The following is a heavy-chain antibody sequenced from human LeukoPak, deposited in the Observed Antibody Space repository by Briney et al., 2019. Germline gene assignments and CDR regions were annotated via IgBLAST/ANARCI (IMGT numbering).Heavy chain of an antibody. CDR2: ISVYSGNT. J-gene: IGHJ4*02. D-gene: IGHD1-7*01. V-gene: IGHV1-18*01. CDR1: ANTFTSYG. CDR3: ARVSSGTTPSDY. Sequence: ASVKVSCKASANTFTSYGISWVRQAPGQGLEWMGWISVYSGNTNYAQKLQGRVTMTTDTSTNTVFMEPRRLRSDDTAVYYCARVSSGTTPSDYWGQGTLVTVSS.